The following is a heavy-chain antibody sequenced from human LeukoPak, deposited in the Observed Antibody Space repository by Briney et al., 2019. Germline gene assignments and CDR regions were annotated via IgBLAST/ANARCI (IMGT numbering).Heavy chain of an antibody. D-gene: IGHD2-2*01. J-gene: IGHJ6*02. CDR3: ARGYCSSTSCSADYYYYYYGMDV. V-gene: IGHV1-2*04. CDR1: GYTFTGYY. CDR2: INPNSGGT. Sequence: ASVKVSRKASGYTFTGYYMHWVRQAPGQGLEWMGWINPNSGGTNYAQKFQGWVTMTRDTSISTAYMGLSRLRSDDTAVYYCARGYCSSTSCSADYYYYYYGMDVWGQGTTVTVSS.